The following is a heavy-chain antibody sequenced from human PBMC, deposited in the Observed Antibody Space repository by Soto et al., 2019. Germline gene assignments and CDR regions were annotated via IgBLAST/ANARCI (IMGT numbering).Heavy chain of an antibody. Sequence: GGSLRLSCAASGFTFSNYKMNWVRQAPGKGLEWISAISSGDSFIYYADSVKGRFTISRDDAKNSLYLQMSSLSVEDTAVYYCVSDSSQWAVWGQGTTVTVSS. D-gene: IGHD2-8*01. V-gene: IGHV3-21*01. J-gene: IGHJ6*02. CDR3: VSDSSQWAV. CDR1: GFTFSNYK. CDR2: ISSGDSFI.